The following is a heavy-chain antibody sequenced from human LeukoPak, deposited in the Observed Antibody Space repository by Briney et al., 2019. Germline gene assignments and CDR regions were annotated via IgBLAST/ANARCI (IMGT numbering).Heavy chain of an antibody. CDR1: GYSFTSYW. CDR3: ARHSYYYDSSGYYRDGYYYYYMDV. V-gene: IGHV5-51*01. Sequence: GESLKISCKGSGYSFTSYWIGWVRQMPGKGLEWTGIIYPGDSDTRYSPSFQGQVTISADKSISTAYLQWSSLKASDTAMYYCARHSYYYDSSGYYRDGYYYYYMDVWGKGTTVTVSS. D-gene: IGHD3-22*01. J-gene: IGHJ6*03. CDR2: IYPGDSDT.